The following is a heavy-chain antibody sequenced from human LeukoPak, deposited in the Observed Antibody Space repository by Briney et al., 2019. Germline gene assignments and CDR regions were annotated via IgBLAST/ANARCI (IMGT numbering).Heavy chain of an antibody. D-gene: IGHD5-18*01. CDR2: INHSGST. CDR3: ARGSRIQLWNKRPSFDY. J-gene: IGHJ4*02. Sequence: SEPLSLTCAVYGGSFSGYYWSWIRQPPGKGLEWIGEINHSGSTNYNPSLKSRVTISVDTSKNQFSLKLSSVTAADTAVYYCARGSRIQLWNKRPSFDYWGQGTLVTVSS. CDR1: GGSFSGYY. V-gene: IGHV4-34*01.